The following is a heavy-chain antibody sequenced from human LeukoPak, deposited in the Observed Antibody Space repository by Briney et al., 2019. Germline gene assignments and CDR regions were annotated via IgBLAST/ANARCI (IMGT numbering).Heavy chain of an antibody. Sequence: SETLSLTCAVYGGSFSGYYGSWIRQPPGKGLEWIGEINHSGSTNYNPSLKSRVTISVDTSKNQFSLKLSSVTAADTAVYYCASLYGSGSSAYFDYWGQGTLVTVSS. J-gene: IGHJ4*02. V-gene: IGHV4-34*01. D-gene: IGHD3-10*01. CDR1: GGSFSGYY. CDR3: ASLYGSGSSAYFDY. CDR2: INHSGST.